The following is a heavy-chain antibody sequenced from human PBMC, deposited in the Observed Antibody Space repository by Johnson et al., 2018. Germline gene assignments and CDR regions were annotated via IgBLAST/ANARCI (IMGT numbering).Heavy chain of an antibody. CDR3: AKDRIVATIAYYYMDV. V-gene: IGHV3-30*18. J-gene: IGHJ6*03. Sequence: QVQLVESGGGVVQPGRSLRLSCAASGFTFSSYGMHWVRQAPGKGLEWVAVISYDGSNKYYADSVKGRFTISRDNSKNTLYLQMNSLRAEDTAGYYCAKDRIVATIAYYYMDVWGKGTTVTVSS. CDR1: GFTFSSYG. D-gene: IGHD5-12*01. CDR2: ISYDGSNK.